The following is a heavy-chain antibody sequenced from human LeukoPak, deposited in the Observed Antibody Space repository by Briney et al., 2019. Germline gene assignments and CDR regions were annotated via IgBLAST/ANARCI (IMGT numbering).Heavy chain of an antibody. V-gene: IGHV3-11*04. CDR2: ISSSGIPI. J-gene: IGHJ4*02. CDR1: GFTFSDYY. Sequence: GGSLRLSCAASGFTFSDYYMTWIRQAPGKGLEWGSYISSSGIPIYYADSVKGRFTISRDNTKNLLFLQMNSLRAEDTAVYYCARESSGCDYWGQGTLVTVSS. D-gene: IGHD6-19*01. CDR3: ARESSGCDY.